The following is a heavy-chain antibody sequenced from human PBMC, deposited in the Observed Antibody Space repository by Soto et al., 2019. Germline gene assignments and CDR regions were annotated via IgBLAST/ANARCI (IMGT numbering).Heavy chain of an antibody. J-gene: IGHJ5*02. CDR3: AHDKSGGIAAAEGWSDP. D-gene: IGHD6-13*01. V-gene: IGHV2-5*02. CDR1: GFSLSTSGVG. Sequence: QITLKESGPPLVKPTQTRTLTCTFSGFSLSTSGVGVGWIRQPPGKALEWIALIYWDDDKRYSQSLKSRLTTTKDHSKNQVGLTMTDMDTVHTARYYCAHDKSGGIAAAEGWSDPSGQGTLVTVSS. CDR2: IYWDDDK.